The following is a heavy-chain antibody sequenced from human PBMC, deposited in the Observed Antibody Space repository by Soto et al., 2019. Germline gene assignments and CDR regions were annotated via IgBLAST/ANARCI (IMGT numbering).Heavy chain of an antibody. CDR1: GFTFDYYW. Sequence: EVQLVESGGGLVQPGESLRLSCAASGFTFDYYWMHWVRQAPGKGLVWVSRIHSDGTSTTYADSVKGRFTISRDNAKNKLSLQMNSLGAEDTAVYYCARGDRGAFDLWGQGTVVTVSS. CDR3: ARGDRGAFDL. D-gene: IGHD1-26*01. CDR2: IHSDGTST. V-gene: IGHV3-74*01. J-gene: IGHJ3*01.